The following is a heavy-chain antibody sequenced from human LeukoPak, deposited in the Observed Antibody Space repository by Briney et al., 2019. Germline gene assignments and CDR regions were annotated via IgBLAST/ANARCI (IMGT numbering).Heavy chain of an antibody. CDR1: GFTFSSYA. J-gene: IGHJ4*02. D-gene: IGHD3-22*01. Sequence: GSLRLSCAASGFTFSSYAMSWVRQAPGKGLEWVSAISGSGGSTYCADSVKGQFTISRDNSKNTLYLQMNSLRAEDTAVYYCAKVEYYYDSSGYYFDYWGQGTLVTVSS. V-gene: IGHV3-23*01. CDR2: ISGSGGST. CDR3: AKVEYYYDSSGYYFDY.